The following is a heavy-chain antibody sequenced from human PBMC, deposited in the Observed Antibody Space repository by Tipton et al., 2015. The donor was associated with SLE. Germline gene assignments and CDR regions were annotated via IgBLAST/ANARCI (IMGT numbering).Heavy chain of an antibody. CDR2: IHYSGTT. Sequence: TLSLTCAVYGGSFSGYYWSWIRQPPGKGLEWIGTIHYSGTTYYNPSLRSRVTISVDTSKNQFSLKLSSETAADPAVYYCARLPTGFPSWFAPWGQGTLVTVSS. CDR3: ARLPTGFPSWFAP. J-gene: IGHJ5*02. V-gene: IGHV4-34*01. D-gene: IGHD4-17*01. CDR1: GGSFSGYY.